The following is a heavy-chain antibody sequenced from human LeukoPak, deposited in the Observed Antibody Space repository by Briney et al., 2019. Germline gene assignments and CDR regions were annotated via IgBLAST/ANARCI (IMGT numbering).Heavy chain of an antibody. V-gene: IGHV4-31*03. J-gene: IGHJ4*02. CDR1: GGSISSGGYY. Sequence: SETLSLTCTVSGGSISSGGYYWSWIRQHPGKGLGWIGYIYYSGSTYYNPSLKSRVTISVDTSKNQFSLKLSSVTAADTAVYYCARGQGFRYYFDYWGQGTLVTVSS. CDR3: ARGQGFRYYFDY. CDR2: IYYSGST.